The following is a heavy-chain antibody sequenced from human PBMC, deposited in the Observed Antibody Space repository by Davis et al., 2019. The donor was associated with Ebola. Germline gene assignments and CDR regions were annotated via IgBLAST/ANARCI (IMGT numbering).Heavy chain of an antibody. V-gene: IGHV3-23*01. CDR3: AKEELKVFDY. CDR1: GFTFTNYA. CDR2: ISGSGTT. D-gene: IGHD3-10*01. Sequence: GESLKISCAASGFTFTNYAMSWVRQAPGKGLEWVSLISGSGTTYYADSVKGRFTISRDNSKNTLYLQMNSLRAEDTAVYYCAKEELKVFDYWGQGTLVTVSS. J-gene: IGHJ4*02.